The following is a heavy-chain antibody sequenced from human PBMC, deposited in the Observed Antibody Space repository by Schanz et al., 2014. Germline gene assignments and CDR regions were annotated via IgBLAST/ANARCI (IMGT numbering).Heavy chain of an antibody. D-gene: IGHD1-26*01. V-gene: IGHV3-9*01. Sequence: EVQLVESGGGLVQPGKSLRLSCAASGFTFDKYAMHWVRQAPGKGLEWVAAVSSRSDEIKYADSVRGRFTISRDNSRSTMYLQMNSLRAEDTAVYYCARDHTTESYYSAGPPIDYWGQGTLLTVSS. CDR1: GFTFDKYA. CDR3: ARDHTTESYYSAGPPIDY. J-gene: IGHJ4*02. CDR2: VSSRSDEI.